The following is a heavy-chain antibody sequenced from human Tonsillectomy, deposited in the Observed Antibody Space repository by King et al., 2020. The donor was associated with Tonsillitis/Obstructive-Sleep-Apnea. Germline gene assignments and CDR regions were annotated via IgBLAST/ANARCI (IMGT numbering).Heavy chain of an antibody. CDR3: ATTSDGTSSPY. J-gene: IGHJ4*02. V-gene: IGHV5-51*01. Sequence: QLVQSGAEVKKPGESLKISCKGSGYSFTSYWIGLVRQMPGKGLEWMGSIYPCASNTRYSTTFQGQLTISADKSISTAYLQWSSLKASDTAMYYCATTSDGTSSPYWGQGTLVTVSS. D-gene: IGHD5-24*01. CDR2: IYPCASNT. CDR1: GYSFTSYW.